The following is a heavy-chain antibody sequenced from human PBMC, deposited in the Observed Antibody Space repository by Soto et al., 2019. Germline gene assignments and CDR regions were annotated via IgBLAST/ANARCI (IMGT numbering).Heavy chain of an antibody. D-gene: IGHD2-2*02. J-gene: IGHJ4*02. CDR2: INAGNGDT. Sequence: ASVKVSCKASGYTFTSYAMHWVRQAPGQRLEWMGWINAGNGDTKYSQKFQGRVTITRDTSASTAYMELSSLRSEDTAVYYCAKSATVPAAIAYWGQGTLVTVSS. V-gene: IGHV1-3*01. CDR3: AKSATVPAAIAY. CDR1: GYTFTSYA.